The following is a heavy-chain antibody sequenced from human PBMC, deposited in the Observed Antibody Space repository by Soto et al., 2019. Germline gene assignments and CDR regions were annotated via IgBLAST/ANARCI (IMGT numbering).Heavy chain of an antibody. J-gene: IGHJ4*02. V-gene: IGHV2-5*01. CDR1: GFSLTTSGLG. D-gene: IGHD3-22*01. Sequence: VSGPTLVNPTQTLTVTCTFSGFSLTTSGLGVGWIRQPPGKALEWLALNYWNDDKRYSASLKSRLTVTKDTSKNQVVLTMTNMDPVNTATYYCTHSVYDSSGYYYFDYWGQGTLVTVSS. CDR3: THSVYDSSGYYYFDY. CDR2: NYWNDDK.